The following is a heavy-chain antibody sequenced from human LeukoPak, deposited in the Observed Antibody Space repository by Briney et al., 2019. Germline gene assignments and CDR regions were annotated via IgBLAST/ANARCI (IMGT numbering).Heavy chain of an antibody. CDR3: ARENGGSYREVDY. J-gene: IGHJ4*02. Sequence: SETLSLTRPVSGGSIISYYWSWLRQPAAKGLEWIGRIYNSGSTNYNSSLKSRVSMSVDTSKNQFSLKLSTVTAADTAVFYCARENGGSYREVDYWGRGTLVTVSS. CDR2: IYNSGST. CDR1: GGSIISYY. V-gene: IGHV4-4*07. D-gene: IGHD2-15*01.